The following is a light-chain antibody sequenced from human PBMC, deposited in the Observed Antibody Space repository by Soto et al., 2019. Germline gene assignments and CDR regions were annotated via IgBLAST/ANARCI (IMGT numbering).Light chain of an antibody. J-gene: IGKJ1*01. CDR3: QQSYIAPRA. V-gene: IGKV1-39*01. CDR1: QSIDRY. CDR2: AAS. Sequence: DIQLTQSPSSLSASVGDRVTITCRASQSIDRYIHWYQEKPGKVPKLLIYAASSLASGVPSRFSGSGSGTDFILTISSLQPEDFATYYCQQSYIAPRAFGQGTKVDIK.